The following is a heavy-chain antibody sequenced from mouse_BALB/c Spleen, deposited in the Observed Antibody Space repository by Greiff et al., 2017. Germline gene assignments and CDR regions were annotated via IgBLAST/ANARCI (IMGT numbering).Heavy chain of an antibody. Sequence: VQLQESGAELVKPGASVKLSCKASGYTFTSYYMYWVKQRPGQGLEWIGEINPSNGGTNFNEKFKSKATLTVDKSSSTAYMQLSSLTSEDSAVYYCARSPDGRRGYFDYWGQGTTLTVSS. CDR2: INPSNGGT. V-gene: IGHV1S81*02. CDR3: ARSPDGRRGYFDY. D-gene: IGHD2-3*01. J-gene: IGHJ2*01. CDR1: GYTFTSYY.